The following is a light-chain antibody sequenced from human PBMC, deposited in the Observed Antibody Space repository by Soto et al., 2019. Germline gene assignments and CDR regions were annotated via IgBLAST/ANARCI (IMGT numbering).Light chain of an antibody. V-gene: IGKV3-20*01. CDR1: QSVSNNY. CDR3: QQYGSSGT. CDR2: GAS. Sequence: IVLTQSPGPPSLSPGERATLSCRASQSVSNNYLAWYQQKPGQAPRLLIYGASNRATGIPDRFSGSGSGTDSTLTISRLEPEDFAVYYCQQYGSSGTFGQGTKVDIK. J-gene: IGKJ1*01.